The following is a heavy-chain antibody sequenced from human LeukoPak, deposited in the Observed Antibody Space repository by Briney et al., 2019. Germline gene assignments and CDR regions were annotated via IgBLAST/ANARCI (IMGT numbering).Heavy chain of an antibody. CDR3: AKHDYGDFTPSPFPI. CDR1: GFTVSSNY. Sequence: GGSLRLSCVASGFTVSSNYMSWVRQAPGKGLEWVSVIYSGGSTYYADSVKGRFTISRDNSKNTLSLQMNSLRAEDTAIYYCAKHDYGDFTPSPFPIWGQGTLVTVSS. V-gene: IGHV3-66*04. D-gene: IGHD4-17*01. J-gene: IGHJ4*02. CDR2: IYSGGST.